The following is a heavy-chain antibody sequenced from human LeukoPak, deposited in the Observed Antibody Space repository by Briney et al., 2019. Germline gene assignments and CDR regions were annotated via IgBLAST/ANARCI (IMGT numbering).Heavy chain of an antibody. D-gene: IGHD6-13*01. CDR3: AKDHSTSSDYYFDD. V-gene: IGHV3-43*01. Sequence: PGGSLRLFCAASGFTFDDYTMHWVRQAPGKGLEGVSLISWDGGGTYYADTVKGRFTISRDNSKNSLYLHMNSLRTQDTALYYCAKDHSTSSDYYFDDWGQGTLVTVSS. CDR2: ISWDGGGT. J-gene: IGHJ4*02. CDR1: GFTFDDYT.